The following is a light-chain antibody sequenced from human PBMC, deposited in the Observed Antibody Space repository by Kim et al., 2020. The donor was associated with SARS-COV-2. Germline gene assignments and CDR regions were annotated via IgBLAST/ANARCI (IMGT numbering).Light chain of an antibody. V-gene: IGLV3-1*01. CDR2: QDT. CDR3: QAWDSSTAV. CDR1: KLGDKY. J-gene: IGLJ3*02. Sequence: SYELTQPPSASVSPGQTASITCSGDKLGDKYACWYQQKPGQSPVLVIYQDTMRPSGIPERFSGSNSGNTATLTISGTQAMDEADYYCQAWDSSTAVFGGG.